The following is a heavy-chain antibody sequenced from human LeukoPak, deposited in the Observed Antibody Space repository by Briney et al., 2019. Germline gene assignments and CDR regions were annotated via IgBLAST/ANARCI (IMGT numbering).Heavy chain of an antibody. D-gene: IGHD3-9*01. CDR2: ISSGDRT. CDR3: AKDATASPYFHWFDN. CDR1: GFTFSSYA. V-gene: IGHV3-23*01. Sequence: GGSLRLSCAASGFTFSSYAMNWVRQAPGKGLEWVAGISSGDRTFHAESVKGRFTISRDRSKDTLYLQMNSLRAEDTAVYYCAKDATASPYFHWFDNWGQGTRVIASS. J-gene: IGHJ4*02.